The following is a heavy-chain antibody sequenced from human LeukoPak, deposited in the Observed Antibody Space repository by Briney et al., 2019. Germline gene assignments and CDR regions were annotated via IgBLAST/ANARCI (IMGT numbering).Heavy chain of an antibody. V-gene: IGHV3-74*03. J-gene: IGHJ4*02. CDR2: ITPDGRGT. CDR3: ARSGYYNGYDY. D-gene: IGHD3-10*01. Sequence: GGSLRLSCVVSGFTFSGHWMPWVRQVPGKGLVAVSRITPDGRGTAYADSVKGRFTISRDNAKNTLYLEMNSLTAEDSALYYCARSGYYNGYDYWGQGTLVTVSS. CDR1: GFTFSGHW.